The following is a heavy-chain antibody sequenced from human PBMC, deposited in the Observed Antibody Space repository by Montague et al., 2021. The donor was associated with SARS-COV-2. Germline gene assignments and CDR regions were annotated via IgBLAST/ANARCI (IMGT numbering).Heavy chain of an antibody. CDR3: AHRLSIAVAGGSGPYFDY. J-gene: IGHJ4*02. CDR2: IYWDDDDK. D-gene: IGHD6-13*01. Sequence: PALVTPTQTLTLTCTFSGFSLSTSGVGVGWIRQPPGKALEWLALIYWDDDDKRYSPSLKSRLTITKDTSKNQVVLTMTNMDPVDTATYYCAHRLSIAVAGGSGPYFDYWGQGTLVTVSS. CDR1: GFSLSTSGVG. V-gene: IGHV2-5*02.